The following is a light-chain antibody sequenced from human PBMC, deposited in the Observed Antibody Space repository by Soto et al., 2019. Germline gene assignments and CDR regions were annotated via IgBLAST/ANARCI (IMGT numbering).Light chain of an antibody. V-gene: IGKV1-5*03. Sequence: DIQMTQSPSTLSASVGDRVTITCRASQSISSGLAWYQQKPGKAPKLLIYKASSLESGVPSRFSGSGSGTEFTLTISSLQPVDFATYYCQQYNSYSRTFGQGTKVEIK. CDR1: QSISSG. J-gene: IGKJ1*01. CDR3: QQYNSYSRT. CDR2: KAS.